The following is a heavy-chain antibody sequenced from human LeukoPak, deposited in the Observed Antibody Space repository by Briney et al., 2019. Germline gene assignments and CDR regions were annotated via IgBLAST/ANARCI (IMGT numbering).Heavy chain of an antibody. CDR1: GFTFXXHY. V-gene: IGHV3-11*01. CDR2: ITPDGGAQ. Sequence: SXRLSCAVYGFTFXXHYMSWIRQAPGKALEWVAYITPDGGAQYYANSVKGRFTLSRDNTKNSVYLQMNSLRADDSAVYYCARGQWGLDVWGQGTLVFVSS. J-gene: IGHJ4*02. D-gene: IGHD1-26*01. CDR3: ARGQWGLDV.